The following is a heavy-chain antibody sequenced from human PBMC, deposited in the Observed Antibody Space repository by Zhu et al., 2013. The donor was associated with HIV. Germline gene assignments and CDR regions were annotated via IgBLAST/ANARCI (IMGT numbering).Heavy chain of an antibody. CDR2: MNSNSGGT. CDR1: GYTFTANY. D-gene: IGHD6-13*01. CDR3: TRGSGSSWFDL. V-gene: IGHV1-2*02. J-gene: IGHJ5*02. Sequence: QVQLVQSGAEVKEPGASVKVSCKASGYTFTANYMHWVRQAPGQGLEWMGWMNSNSGGTMYAQKFQGRVTMTRDTSISTAYMELNSLRSDDTAMYYCTRGSGSSWFDLWGQGTLVTVSS.